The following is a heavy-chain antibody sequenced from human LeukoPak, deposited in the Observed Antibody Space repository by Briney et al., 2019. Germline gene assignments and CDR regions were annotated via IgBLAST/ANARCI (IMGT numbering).Heavy chain of an antibody. Sequence: SVKVSCKASGGTFSSYAISWVRQAPGQGLEWMGGIIPIFGTANYAQKFQGRVTITADESTSTAYMELSSLRSEDTAVYYCARDLTMVRGVDNWFDPWGQGTLVTVSS. CDR2: IIPIFGTA. V-gene: IGHV1-69*13. CDR3: ARDLTMVRGVDNWFDP. D-gene: IGHD3-10*01. CDR1: GGTFSSYA. J-gene: IGHJ5*02.